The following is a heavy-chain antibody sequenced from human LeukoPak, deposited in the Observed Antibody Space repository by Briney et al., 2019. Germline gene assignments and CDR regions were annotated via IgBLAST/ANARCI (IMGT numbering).Heavy chain of an antibody. CDR3: ARTPSSGWYHGEEFDY. CDR1: GGTFSSYA. V-gene: IGHV1-69*05. J-gene: IGHJ4*02. CDR2: IIPIFGTA. Sequence: ASVKVSCKASGGTFSSYAISWVRQAPGQGLEWMGRIIPIFGTANYAQKFQGRVTITTDESTSTAYMELSSLRSEDTAVYYFARTPSSGWYHGEEFDYWGQGTLVTVSS. D-gene: IGHD6-19*01.